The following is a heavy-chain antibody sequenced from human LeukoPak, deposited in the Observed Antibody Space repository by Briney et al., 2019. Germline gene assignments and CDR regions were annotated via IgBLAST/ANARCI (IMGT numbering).Heavy chain of an antibody. D-gene: IGHD2-21*02. CDR2: ISSSSNKV. V-gene: IGHV3-48*01. CDR3: ARNFYCGGDWAISYFDY. CDR1: GFAISDYS. J-gene: IGHJ4*02. Sequence: PGGSLRLSCAASGFAISDYSMNWVRQVPGKGLEWVSYISSSSNKVYYADSVKGRFTISRDNAKNSLFLQMNSLRADDTAVYYCARNFYCGGDWAISYFDYWGQGTLVTVSS.